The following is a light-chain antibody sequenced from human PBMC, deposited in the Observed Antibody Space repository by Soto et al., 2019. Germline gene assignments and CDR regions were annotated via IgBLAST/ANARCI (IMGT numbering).Light chain of an antibody. CDR3: QEHNSYIPT. V-gene: IGKV1-5*03. J-gene: IGKJ1*01. Sequence: DIQMTQSPSTLSASVGDRVPITCRASQSISSWLAWYQQKPGKAPKLLIYEASVLQSGVPSRFSGSGSGTEFTLAIDSLQPDDFATYYCQEHNSYIPTFGPGTKVDI. CDR2: EAS. CDR1: QSISSW.